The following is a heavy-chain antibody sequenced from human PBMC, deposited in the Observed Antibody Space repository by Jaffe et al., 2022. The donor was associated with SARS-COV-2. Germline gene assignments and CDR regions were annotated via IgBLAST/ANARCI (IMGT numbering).Heavy chain of an antibody. Sequence: QVQLVQSGAEVKKPGSSVKVSCKASGGTFSSYAISWVRQAPGQGLEWMGGIIPIFGTANYAQKFQGRVTITADESTSTAYMELSSLRSEDTAVYYCARGAYLLYSSGPKNAFDIWGQGTMVTVSS. CDR1: GGTFSSYA. V-gene: IGHV1-69*01. D-gene: IGHD6-19*01. CDR2: IIPIFGTA. CDR3: ARGAYLLYSSGPKNAFDI. J-gene: IGHJ3*02.